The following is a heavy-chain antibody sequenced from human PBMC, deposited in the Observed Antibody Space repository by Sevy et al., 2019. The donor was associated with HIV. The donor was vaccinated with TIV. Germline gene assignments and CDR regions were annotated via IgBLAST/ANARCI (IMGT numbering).Heavy chain of an antibody. Sequence: GGSLRLSCAASGFTVSSNYMSWVRQAPGKGLEWVSVIYSGGSTYYADSVKDRFSISRDNSKNTLYLQMSSLRAEDTAVYYCARDSPMTTVVTVGYYGMDVRGQGTTVTVSS. CDR1: GFTVSSNY. D-gene: IGHD4-17*01. V-gene: IGHV3-66*01. CDR3: ARDSPMTTVVTVGYYGMDV. J-gene: IGHJ6*02. CDR2: IYSGGST.